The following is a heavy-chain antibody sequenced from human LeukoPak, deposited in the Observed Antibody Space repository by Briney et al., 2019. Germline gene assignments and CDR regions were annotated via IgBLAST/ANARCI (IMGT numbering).Heavy chain of an antibody. CDR1: GFTFSSYW. CDR3: ARVWDVLLWFGELLGPFDY. CDR2: IKQDGSEK. D-gene: IGHD3-10*01. Sequence: SGGSLRLSCAASGFTFSSYWMSWVRQAPGKGLEWVANIKQDGSEKYYVDSVKGRFTISRDNAKNSLYLQMNSLRAEDTAVYYCARVWDVLLWFGELLGPFDYWGQGTLVTVSS. J-gene: IGHJ4*02. V-gene: IGHV3-7*01.